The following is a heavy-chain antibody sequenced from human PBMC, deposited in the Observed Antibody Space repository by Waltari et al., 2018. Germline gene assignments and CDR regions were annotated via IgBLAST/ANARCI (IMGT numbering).Heavy chain of an antibody. CDR1: GGSFASYV. D-gene: IGHD3-22*01. Sequence: QVQLVQSGAEVKKPGSSVTVSCQAAGGSFASYVIRRVRQAPVQVLEWMGGIIPTVGTTNYAQKFQGRVTINADKSTSTAYMHLTSLRSEDAAVYYCAGGYYESSGFSFYYFYHMDVWGKGTTVTVSS. V-gene: IGHV1-69*14. CDR3: AGGYYESSGFSFYYFYHMDV. CDR2: IIPTVGTT. J-gene: IGHJ6*03.